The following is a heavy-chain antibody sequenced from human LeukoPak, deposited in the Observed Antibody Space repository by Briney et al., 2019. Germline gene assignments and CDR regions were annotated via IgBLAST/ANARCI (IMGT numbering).Heavy chain of an antibody. CDR1: GYTFTGYY. V-gene: IGHV1-2*02. CDR3: ARGGGMTTVTKSWFDP. Sequence: ASVKVFCKASGYTFTGYYMHWVRQAPGQGLEWMGWINPNSGGTNYAQKFQGRVTMTRDTSISTAYMELSRLRSDDTAVYYCARGGGMTTVTKSWFDPWGQGTLVTVSS. CDR2: INPNSGGT. D-gene: IGHD4-17*01. J-gene: IGHJ5*02.